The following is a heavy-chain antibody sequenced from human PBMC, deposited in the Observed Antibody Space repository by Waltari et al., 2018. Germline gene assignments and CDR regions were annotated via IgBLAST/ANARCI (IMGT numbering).Heavy chain of an antibody. Sequence: EVQLVESGGGLVQPGGSLRLSCAASGFTVSSNYMSWVRQAPGKGLGWVSVIYSGGSTYYADSVKGRFTISRDNSKNTLYLQMNSLRAEDTAVYYCARVWRPYYYYGMDVWGQGTTVTVSS. CDR2: IYSGGST. CDR3: ARVWRPYYYYGMDV. V-gene: IGHV3-66*02. J-gene: IGHJ6*02. D-gene: IGHD2-21*01. CDR1: GFTVSSNY.